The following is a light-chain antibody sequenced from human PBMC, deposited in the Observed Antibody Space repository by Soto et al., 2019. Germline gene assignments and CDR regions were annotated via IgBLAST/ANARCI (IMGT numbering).Light chain of an antibody. CDR3: SSYTSSSTGV. J-gene: IGLJ1*01. Sequence: QPVSVSGSPGQSITISCTGTSSDVGGYNYVSWYQQHPGKAPKLMIYEVSNRPSGVSNRFSGSKSGNTASLTISGLQAEDEADYYCSSYTSSSTGVFGTGTKLTVL. V-gene: IGLV2-14*01. CDR2: EVS. CDR1: SSDVGGYNY.